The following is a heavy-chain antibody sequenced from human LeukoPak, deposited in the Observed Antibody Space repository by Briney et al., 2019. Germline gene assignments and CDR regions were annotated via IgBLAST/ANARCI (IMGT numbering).Heavy chain of an antibody. CDR1: GFIFSTYG. CDR2: ITGSGGNS. CDR3: AKDGQRALYSSGFPYFDY. J-gene: IGHJ4*02. Sequence: PGGSLRLSCAASGFIFSTYGMSWVRQAPGKGLEWVSLITGSGGNSYYADSVKGRFTISRDNSKNTLYLQMNSLRADDTAVYYCAKDGQRALYSSGFPYFDYWGRGTLVTVSS. V-gene: IGHV3-23*01. D-gene: IGHD6-19*01.